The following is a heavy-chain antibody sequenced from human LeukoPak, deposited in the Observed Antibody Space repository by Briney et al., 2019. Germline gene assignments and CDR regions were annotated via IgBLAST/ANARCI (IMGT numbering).Heavy chain of an antibody. CDR2: IKQDGSEK. V-gene: IGHV3-7*01. CDR3: ARVWSITIFGVVTQYYFDY. J-gene: IGHJ4*02. Sequence: PGGSLRLSCAASGFTFSSYWMSWVRQAPGKGLEWVANIKQDGSEKYYVESVKGRFTISRDNAKNSLYLQMNSLRAEDTAVYYCARVWSITIFGVVTQYYFDYWGQGTLVTVSS. CDR1: GFTFSSYW. D-gene: IGHD3-3*01.